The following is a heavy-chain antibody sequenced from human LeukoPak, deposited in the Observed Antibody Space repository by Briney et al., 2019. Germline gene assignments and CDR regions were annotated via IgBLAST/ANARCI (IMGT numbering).Heavy chain of an antibody. Sequence: GRSLRLSCAASGFTFSSYGMHWVRQAPGKGLEWVAVIWYDGSNKYYADSVKGRFTISRDNSKNTLYLQMNSLTAEDTAVYYCTRDLAAAATWGQGTLVTVSS. CDR2: IWYDGSNK. J-gene: IGHJ5*02. D-gene: IGHD6-13*01. V-gene: IGHV3-33*01. CDR3: TRDLAAAAT. CDR1: GFTFSSYG.